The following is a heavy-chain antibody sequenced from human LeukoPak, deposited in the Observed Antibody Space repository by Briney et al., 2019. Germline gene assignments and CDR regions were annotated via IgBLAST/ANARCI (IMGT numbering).Heavy chain of an antibody. CDR1: GFTFSSYA. CDR3: AKDGEPSVTTVSAASNFDY. J-gene: IGHJ4*02. CDR2: ISGSGGGT. V-gene: IGHV3-23*01. D-gene: IGHD4-11*01. Sequence: GGSLRLSCAASGFTFSSYAMSWVRQAPGKGLEWVSAISGSGGGTYYADSVKGRFTISRDNSKNTLYLQMNSLRAEDTAVYYCAKDGEPSVTTVSAASNFDYWGQGTLVTVSP.